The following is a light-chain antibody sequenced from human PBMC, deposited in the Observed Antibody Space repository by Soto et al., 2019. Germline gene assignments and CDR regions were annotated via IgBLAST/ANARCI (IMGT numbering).Light chain of an antibody. V-gene: IGKV3-20*01. CDR1: QSVSNNY. CDR2: GAS. J-gene: IGKJ1*01. CDR3: QQYGSSGT. Sequence: LSQSLGTLSLTPGERATLSCRASQSVSNNYLAWYQQKPGQAPRLLIYGASNRATGIPDRFSGSGSGTDFTLTISRLEPEDFAVYYCQQYGSSGTFGQGTKVDVK.